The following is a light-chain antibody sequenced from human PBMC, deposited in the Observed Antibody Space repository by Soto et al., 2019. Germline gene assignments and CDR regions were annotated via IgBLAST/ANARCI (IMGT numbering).Light chain of an antibody. Sequence: ERVMTQSPATLSVSPGEGATLSCRANQHVSSHIAWYQHKPGQAPRLLIHAASTRAPGVPVRFSGSGSGTEFTLTISSLQFEDFAVYYCQQYQSWLFPFGQGNKLEIK. CDR3: QQYQSWLFP. CDR2: AAS. J-gene: IGKJ2*01. V-gene: IGKV3-15*01. CDR1: QHVSSH.